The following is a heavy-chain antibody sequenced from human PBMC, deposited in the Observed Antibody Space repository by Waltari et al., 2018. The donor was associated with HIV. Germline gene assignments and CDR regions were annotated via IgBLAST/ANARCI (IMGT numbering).Heavy chain of an antibody. CDR1: GFTFSNYE. D-gene: IGHD3-22*01. Sequence: GFTFSNYEMNWVRQAPGKGLEWISYISSSGSTIYYADSVKGRLTISRDNAKNSLYVQMNSLRAEDTAVYYCARSGLYDTSGYYAPFGYWGQGTLVTVSS. CDR3: ARSGLYDTSGYYAPFGY. CDR2: ISSSGSTI. V-gene: IGHV3-48*03. J-gene: IGHJ4*02.